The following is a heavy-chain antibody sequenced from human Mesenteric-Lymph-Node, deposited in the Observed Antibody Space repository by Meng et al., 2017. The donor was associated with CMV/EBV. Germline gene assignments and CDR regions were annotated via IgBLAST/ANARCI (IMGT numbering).Heavy chain of an antibody. D-gene: IGHD3-3*01. V-gene: IGHV3-7*01. J-gene: IGHJ6*02. Sequence: ETLSLTCAASGFTFSSYSMNWVRQAPGKGLEWVANINPGGSERYYVDSVKGRFTISRDNAKNSLYLQMNSLRAEDTAVYYCARRSSISIFGVVLSGWGYNVDVWGQGTTVTVSS. CDR1: GFTFSSYS. CDR2: INPGGSER. CDR3: ARRSSISIFGVVLSGWGYNVDV.